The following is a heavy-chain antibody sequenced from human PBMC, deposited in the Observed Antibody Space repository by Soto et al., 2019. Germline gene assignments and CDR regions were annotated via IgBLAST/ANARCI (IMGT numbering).Heavy chain of an antibody. CDR2: IYYSGST. Sequence: PSETLSLTCTVSGGSISTYCWSWIRQPPGKGLEWIGYIYYSGSTNYNPSLKSRVTISVDTSKNQFSLKLRSVTAADTAVYYCARDKDPPYGDYAYYYYYGMDVWGQGTTVTVSS. CDR1: GGSISTYC. D-gene: IGHD4-17*01. J-gene: IGHJ6*02. CDR3: ARDKDPPYGDYAYYYYYGMDV. V-gene: IGHV4-59*01.